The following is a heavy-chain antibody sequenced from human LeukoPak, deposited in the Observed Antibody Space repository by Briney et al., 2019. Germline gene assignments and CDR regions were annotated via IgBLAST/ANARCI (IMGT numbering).Heavy chain of an antibody. Sequence: SVKVSCKASGGTFSSYAISWVRQAPGQGLEWMGGIIPIFGTANYAQKFQGRVTITTDESTSTAYMELSSLRSEDTAVYYCGPGYYDSSGYRDAFDIWGQGTMVTVSS. D-gene: IGHD3-22*01. CDR3: GPGYYDSSGYRDAFDI. V-gene: IGHV1-69*05. CDR1: GGTFSSYA. CDR2: IIPIFGTA. J-gene: IGHJ3*02.